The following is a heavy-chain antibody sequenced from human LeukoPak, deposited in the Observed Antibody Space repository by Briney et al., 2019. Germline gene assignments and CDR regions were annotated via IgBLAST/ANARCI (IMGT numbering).Heavy chain of an antibody. D-gene: IGHD3-9*01. J-gene: IGHJ4*02. CDR1: GGSISSSNYY. CDR2: IYYSGST. CDR3: ARAAGDILTGYTIDY. Sequence: SETLSLTCTVSGGSISSSNYYWGWIRQPPGKGLEWIGSIYYSGSTYSNPSLKSRVTISVDTSKNQFSLRLSSVPAADTAVYYCARAAGDILTGYTIDYWGQGTLVTVSS. V-gene: IGHV4-39*07.